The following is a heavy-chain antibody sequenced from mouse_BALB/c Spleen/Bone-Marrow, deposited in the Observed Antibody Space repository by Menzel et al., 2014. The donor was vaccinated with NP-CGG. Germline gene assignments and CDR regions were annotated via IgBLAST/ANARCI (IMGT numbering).Heavy chain of an antibody. CDR1: GYIFISYN. J-gene: IGHJ2*01. CDR2: IYPGNGDT. Sequence: SGAELVKPGASVKMSCKASGYIFISYNMHWVKQTPGQGLEWIGTIYPGNGDTSYNQKFKGKASLTADKSSRTDYMQLSSLTSEDSAVYYCARSNWDGGNYFDYWGQGTTLTVSS. CDR3: ARSNWDGGNYFDY. D-gene: IGHD4-1*01. V-gene: IGHV1-12*01.